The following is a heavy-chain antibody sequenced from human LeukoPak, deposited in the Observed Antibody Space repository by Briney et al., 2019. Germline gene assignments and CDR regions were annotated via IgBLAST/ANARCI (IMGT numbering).Heavy chain of an antibody. Sequence: SETLSLTCAVSGGSITSGNWWSWVRQPPGKGLEWIGEIYHSGSTNYNPSLKSRITISVDKSKNQFSLILNSVTAADTAVYYCARGVPAAGSIRFDPWGQGTLVTVSS. J-gene: IGHJ5*02. CDR3: ARGVPAAGSIRFDP. CDR2: IYHSGST. CDR1: GGSITSGNW. D-gene: IGHD2-2*01. V-gene: IGHV4-4*02.